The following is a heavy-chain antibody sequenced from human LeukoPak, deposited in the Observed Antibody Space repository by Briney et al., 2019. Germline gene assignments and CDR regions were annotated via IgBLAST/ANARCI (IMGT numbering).Heavy chain of an antibody. CDR2: IYYSGST. J-gene: IGHJ4*02. D-gene: IGHD4-17*01. CDR1: GGSISSGGYY. CDR3: ARNYGDSLYYFDY. V-gene: IGHV4-61*08. Sequence: SETLSLTCTVSGGSISSGGYYWSWIRQHPGKGLEWIGYIYYSGSTNYSPSLKSRVTISADTSKNQFSLKLASVTVADTAVYYCARNYGDSLYYFDYWGQGTLVTVSS.